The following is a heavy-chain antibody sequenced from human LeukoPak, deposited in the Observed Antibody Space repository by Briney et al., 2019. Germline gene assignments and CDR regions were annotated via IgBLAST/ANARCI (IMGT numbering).Heavy chain of an antibody. CDR1: GGTFSSYA. CDR3: ARGALGWGAFDI. D-gene: IGHD7-27*01. CDR2: IIPIFGTA. V-gene: IGHV1-69*05. Sequence: GASVKVSCKASGGTFSSYAISWVRQAPGQGLEWMGGIIPIFGTANYAQKFQGRVTITTDESTSTAYMELSSLRSEDTAVYYCARGALGWGAFDIWGQGTMVTVSS. J-gene: IGHJ3*02.